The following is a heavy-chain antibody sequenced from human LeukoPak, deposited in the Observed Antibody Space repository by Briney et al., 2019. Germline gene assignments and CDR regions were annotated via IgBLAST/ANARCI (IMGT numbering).Heavy chain of an antibody. J-gene: IGHJ4*02. V-gene: IGHV3-21*01. CDR2: ISSSSSYI. CDR1: GFTFTSYS. Sequence: GGSLRLSCAASGFTFTSYSMNWVRQAPGKGLEWGSSISSSSSYIYYADSVKVRFTISRDNAKNSLYLQMNSLRAEDTAVYYCAIYSNCGYWGQGTLVTVSS. D-gene: IGHD4-11*01. CDR3: AIYSNCGY.